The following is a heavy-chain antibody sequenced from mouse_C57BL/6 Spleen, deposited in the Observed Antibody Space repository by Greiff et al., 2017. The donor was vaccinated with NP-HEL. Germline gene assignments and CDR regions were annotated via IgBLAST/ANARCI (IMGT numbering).Heavy chain of an antibody. CDR3: ARGSEDYAMDY. CDR2: IDPSDSET. CDR1: GYTFTSYW. J-gene: IGHJ4*01. V-gene: IGHV1-52*01. Sequence: VQLQQPGAELVRPGSSVKLSCKASGYTFTSYWMHWVKQRPIQGLEWIGNIDPSDSETHYNQKFKDKATLTVDKSSSTAYMQLSSLTSEDSAVYYCARGSEDYAMDYWGQGTSVTVSS.